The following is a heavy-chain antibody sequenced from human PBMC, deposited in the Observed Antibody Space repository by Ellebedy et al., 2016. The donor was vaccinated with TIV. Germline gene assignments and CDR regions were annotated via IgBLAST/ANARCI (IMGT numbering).Heavy chain of an antibody. J-gene: IGHJ4*02. CDR2: ISSSSSYT. CDR3: AKGYSGYGDYFDY. D-gene: IGHD5-12*01. CDR1: GFTFSDYY. V-gene: IGHV3-11*05. Sequence: GGSLRLXXAASGFTFSDYYMSWIRQAPGKGLEWVSYISSSSSYTNYADSVKGRFTISRDNSKNSLYLQMNSLRTEDTALYYCAKGYSGYGDYFDYWGQGTLVTVSS.